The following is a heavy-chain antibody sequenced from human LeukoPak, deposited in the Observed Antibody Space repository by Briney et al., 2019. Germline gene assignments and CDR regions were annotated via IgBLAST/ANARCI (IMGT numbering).Heavy chain of an antibody. J-gene: IGHJ4*02. D-gene: IGHD3-9*01. Sequence: GXXRXXXXXXLEWIGSIYYSGSTYYNPSLKSRVTISVDTSKNQFSLKLSSVTAADTAVYYCLSYYDILTGYFQWGQGTLVTVSS. CDR2: IYYSGST. V-gene: IGHV4-39*01. CDR3: LSYYDILTGYFQ.